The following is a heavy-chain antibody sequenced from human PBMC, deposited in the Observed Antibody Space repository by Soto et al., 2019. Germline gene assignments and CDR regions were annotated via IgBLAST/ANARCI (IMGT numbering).Heavy chain of an antibody. CDR1: GFTFSTYE. CDR3: ARDRLSRQATSTRYSSYGMLV. D-gene: IGHD3-16*02. CDR2: ISSSGVSTI. Sequence: VGSLRLSCASSGFTFSTYEMNWVRQAPGKGLEWVSYISSSGVSTIYYADSVKGRFTISRDNARNSLYLQMNSLRTEDTAVYYCARDRLSRQATSTRYSSYGMLVWCQGTLLNVST. J-gene: IGHJ6*01. V-gene: IGHV3-48*03.